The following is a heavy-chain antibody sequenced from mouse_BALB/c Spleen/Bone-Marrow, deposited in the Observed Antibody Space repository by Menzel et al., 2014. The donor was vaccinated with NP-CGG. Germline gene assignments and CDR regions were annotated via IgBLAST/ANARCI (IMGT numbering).Heavy chain of an antibody. CDR1: GFNIKDTY. Sequence: EEQGVESGAVLVKPGASVKLSCTASGFNIKDTYMHWEKQRPEQRLEWIGRIDPANGYTKYDPKVQGKATVTADTSSNATYLQLSSLTSEDTAVYYCANYYYGYYFDTWGEGTTLTVSS. CDR2: IDPANGYT. J-gene: IGHJ2*01. V-gene: IGHV14-3*02. D-gene: IGHD1-1*01. CDR3: ANYYYGYYFDT.